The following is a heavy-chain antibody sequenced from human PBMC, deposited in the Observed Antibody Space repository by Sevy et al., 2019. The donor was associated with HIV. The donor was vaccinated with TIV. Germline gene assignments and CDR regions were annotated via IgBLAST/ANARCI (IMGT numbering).Heavy chain of an antibody. CDR1: GYTFTGYY. V-gene: IGHV1-2*02. J-gene: IGHJ3*02. CDR3: AVLLWFGELTDAFDI. CDR2: INPNSGGT. Sequence: ASLKVSCKASGYTFTGYYMHWVRQAPGQGLEWMGWINPNSGGTNYAQKFQGRVTMTRDTSISTAYMELSRLRSDDTAVYYCAVLLWFGELTDAFDIWGQGTMVTVSS. D-gene: IGHD3-10*01.